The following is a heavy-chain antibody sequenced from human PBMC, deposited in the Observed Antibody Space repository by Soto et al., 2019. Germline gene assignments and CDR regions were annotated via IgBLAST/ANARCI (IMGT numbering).Heavy chain of an antibody. V-gene: IGHV2-70*13. CDR3: ARSIRGPRRFNGMDV. J-gene: IGHJ6*02. D-gene: IGHD1-20*01. CDR2: IERDDDDK. CDR1: GFSLTSPGMC. Sequence: PTLVNPTETLTLTCTFSGFSLTSPGMCVSWIRQSPGKALEWLALIERDDDDKYYSTSLKTRLTISKDTRKNQVVLTMANMEPADTATYYCARSIRGPRRFNGMDVWGQGTTVTVSS.